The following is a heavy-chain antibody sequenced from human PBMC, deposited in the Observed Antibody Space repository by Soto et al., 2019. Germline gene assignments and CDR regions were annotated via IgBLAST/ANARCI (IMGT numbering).Heavy chain of an antibody. CDR2: MSPSSGNT. J-gene: IGHJ6*02. Sequence: QVQLVQSGAEVKKPGASVKVSCKASGYTFTTYEINWVRQVPGQGLEWMGWMSPSSGNTGYVDQFRGRVTMTSNTSMTTAYMEQSSLRSEDTAVYYCARVGGQLFGDHGMDVWGQGTTVTVSS. V-gene: IGHV1-8*01. CDR1: GYTFTTYE. CDR3: ARVGGQLFGDHGMDV. D-gene: IGHD3-10*01.